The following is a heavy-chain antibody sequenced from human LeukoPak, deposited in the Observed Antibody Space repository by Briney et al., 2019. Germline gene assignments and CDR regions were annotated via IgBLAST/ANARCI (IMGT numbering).Heavy chain of an antibody. CDR1: GFTFSSYA. CDR2: ISGSGGST. V-gene: IGHV3-23*01. D-gene: IGHD3-10*01. J-gene: IGHJ4*02. Sequence: GGSLRLSCAASGFTFSSYAMGWVRQAPGKGLEWVSAISGSGGSTYYADSVKGRFTISRDNSKNTLYLQMNSLRAEDTAVYYCAKDRALLWFGELSWGQGTLDTVSS. CDR3: AKDRALLWFGELS.